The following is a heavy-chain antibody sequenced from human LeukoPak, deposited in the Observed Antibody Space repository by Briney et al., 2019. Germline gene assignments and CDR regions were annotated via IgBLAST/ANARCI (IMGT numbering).Heavy chain of an antibody. V-gene: IGHV1-69*02. J-gene: IGHJ4*02. CDR3: ASIDCSGGSCSEADFEY. D-gene: IGHD2-15*01. Sequence: SVKVSCKASGYTFTGYYMHWVRQAPGQGLEWMGRIIPILGIANYAQKFQSRVTITADKSTSTAYMELSSLRSEDTAVYYCASIDCSGGSCSEADFEYWGQGTLVTVSS. CDR1: GYTFTGYY. CDR2: IIPILGIA.